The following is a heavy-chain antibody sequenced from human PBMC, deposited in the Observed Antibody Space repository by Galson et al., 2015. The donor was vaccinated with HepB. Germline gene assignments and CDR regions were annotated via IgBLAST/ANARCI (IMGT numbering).Heavy chain of an antibody. CDR2: ISWNSGSI. Sequence: SLRLSCAASGFTFDDYAMHWVRQAPGKGLEWVSGISWNSGSIGYADSVKGRFTISRDNAKNSLYLQMNSLRAEDTALYYCAKGAAGTIQYFQHWGQGTLVTVSS. CDR3: AKGAAGTIQYFQH. J-gene: IGHJ1*01. D-gene: IGHD6-13*01. V-gene: IGHV3-9*01. CDR1: GFTFDDYA.